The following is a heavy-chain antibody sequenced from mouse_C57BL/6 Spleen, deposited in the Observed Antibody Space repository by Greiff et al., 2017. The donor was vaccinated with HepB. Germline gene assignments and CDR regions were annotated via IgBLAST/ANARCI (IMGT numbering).Heavy chain of an antibody. D-gene: IGHD2-4*01. CDR3: ARHDYTGWFAY. J-gene: IGHJ3*01. Sequence: DVKLQESGPGLVKPSQSLSLTCSVTGYPITSGYYWNWIRQFPGNKLEWMGYISYDGSNNYNPSLKNRISITRDTSKNQFFLKLNSVTTEDTATYYCARHDYTGWFAYWGQGTLVTVSA. CDR2: ISYDGSN. V-gene: IGHV3-6*01. CDR1: GYPITSGYY.